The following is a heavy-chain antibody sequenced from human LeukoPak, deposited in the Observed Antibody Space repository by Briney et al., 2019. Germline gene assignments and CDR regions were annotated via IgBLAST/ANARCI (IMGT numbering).Heavy chain of an antibody. V-gene: IGHV1-46*01. Sequence: ASVKVSCKASGGAFSSYVISWVRQAPGQGLEWMGIINPSGGSTTYAQKFRGRLTMTRDMSTSTVYMELSSLRSEDTAVYYCARGSRPVYNLLTGKRYFDYWGQGTLLTVSS. CDR3: ARGSRPVYNLLTGKRYFDY. CDR2: INPSGGST. CDR1: GGAFSSYV. J-gene: IGHJ4*02. D-gene: IGHD3-9*01.